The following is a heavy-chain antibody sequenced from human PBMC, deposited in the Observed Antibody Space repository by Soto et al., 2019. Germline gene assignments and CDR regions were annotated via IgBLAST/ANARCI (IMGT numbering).Heavy chain of an antibody. CDR1: GYTFSSHA. CDR2: ISSTGGST. D-gene: IGHD1-7*01. J-gene: IGHJ4*01. V-gene: IGHV3-23*01. Sequence: GGSLRLSCAASGYTFSSHAMSWVRQAPGKGLEWVSVISSTGGSTYYADSVKGRFTISRDNAKNTLYLQVNSLRAEDTALYYCAKSGTGTSYYFEVWGHGTLVTVSS. CDR3: AKSGTGTSYYFEV.